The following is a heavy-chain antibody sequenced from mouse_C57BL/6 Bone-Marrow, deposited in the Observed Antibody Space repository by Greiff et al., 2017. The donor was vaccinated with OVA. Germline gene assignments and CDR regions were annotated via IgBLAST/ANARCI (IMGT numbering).Heavy chain of an antibody. CDR3: ARPLYDGYPAWFAY. CDR1: GYSITSGYY. CDR2: ISYDGSN. D-gene: IGHD2-3*01. Sequence: EVQLQESGPGLVKPSQSLSLTCSVTGYSITSGYYWNWIRQFPGNKLEWMGYISYDGSNNYNPSLKNRISITRDTSKNQFFLKLNSVTTEDTATYYCARPLYDGYPAWFAYWGQGTLVTVSA. V-gene: IGHV3-6*01. J-gene: IGHJ3*01.